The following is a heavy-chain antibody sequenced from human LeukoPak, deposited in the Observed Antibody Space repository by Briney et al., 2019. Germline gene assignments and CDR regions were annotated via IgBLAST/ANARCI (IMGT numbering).Heavy chain of an antibody. CDR2: ITNSRNSK. D-gene: IGHD3-22*01. V-gene: IGHV3-48*01. Sequence: AGESLRLSCGTSEFPFSSYSMNWVRQAPAKGLEWVSYITNSRNSKSDADSVKGRFTISRDNSKNTMYLQMNSLRAEDTAVYYCAKEGYDSSGYYFDYWGQGTLVTVSS. J-gene: IGHJ4*02. CDR1: EFPFSSYS. CDR3: AKEGYDSSGYYFDY.